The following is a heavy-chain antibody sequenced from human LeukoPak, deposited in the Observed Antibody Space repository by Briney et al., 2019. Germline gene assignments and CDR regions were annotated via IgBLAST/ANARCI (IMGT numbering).Heavy chain of an antibody. CDR3: ARDLGSGWYGAVDY. CDR1: GFTFSDYY. V-gene: IGHV3-11*05. CDR2: ISTSSSYT. D-gene: IGHD6-19*01. J-gene: IGHJ4*02. Sequence: GGSLRLSCAASGFTFSDYYMSWIRQAPGKGLDWVSYISTSSSYTNYADSVKGRFTISRGNAKNSLFLQMNSLRAEDTAVYYCARDLGSGWYGAVDYWGQGTLVTVSS.